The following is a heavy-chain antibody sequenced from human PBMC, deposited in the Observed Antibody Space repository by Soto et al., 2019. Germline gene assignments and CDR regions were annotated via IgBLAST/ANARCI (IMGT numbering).Heavy chain of an antibody. CDR3: ARSYYDILTGHVYYYYYYMDV. CDR2: ISGSGGST. CDR1: GFTFSSYA. V-gene: IGHV3-23*01. Sequence: GGSLRLSCAASGFTFSSYAMSWVRQAPGKGLEWVSAISGSGGSTYYADSVKGRFTISRDNSKNTLYLQMNSLRAEDTAVYYCARSYYDILTGHVYYYYYYMDVWGKGTTVTVSS. J-gene: IGHJ6*03. D-gene: IGHD3-9*01.